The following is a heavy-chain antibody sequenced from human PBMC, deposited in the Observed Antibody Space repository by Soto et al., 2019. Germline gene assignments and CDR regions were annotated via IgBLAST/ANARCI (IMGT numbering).Heavy chain of an antibody. D-gene: IGHD3-22*01. CDR3: ARSYYYDSSGYSELDY. J-gene: IGHJ4*02. CDR2: IDWDDDK. Sequence: SGPTLVNPTQTLTLTCTFSGFSLSTSGMCVSWIRQPPGKALEWLALIDWDDDKYYSTSLKTRLTISKDTSKNQVVLTMTNMDPVDTATYYCARSYYYDSSGYSELDYWGQGTLVTVSS. CDR1: GFSLSTSGMC. V-gene: IGHV2-70*01.